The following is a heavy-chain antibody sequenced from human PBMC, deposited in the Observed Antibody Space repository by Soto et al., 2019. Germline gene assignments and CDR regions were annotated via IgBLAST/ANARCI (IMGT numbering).Heavy chain of an antibody. CDR1: GFTFSSYA. Sequence: EVQLLESGGGLVQPGGSLRLSCAASGFTFSSYAMTWVRQAPGKGLEWVSFSSATGAGTYYADSVKGRFTISRDNSKNTLYLQMTSRRSDDTAVYYCAKDRRAGGNYGCDSDFWGQGDLVIVSS. J-gene: IGHJ4*02. CDR2: SSATGAGT. CDR3: AKDRRAGGNYGCDSDF. V-gene: IGHV3-23*01. D-gene: IGHD1-7*01.